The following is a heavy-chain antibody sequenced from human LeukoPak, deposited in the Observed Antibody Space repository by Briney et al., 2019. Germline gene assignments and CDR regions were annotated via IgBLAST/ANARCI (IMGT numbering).Heavy chain of an antibody. J-gene: IGHJ4*02. D-gene: IGHD3-10*01. Sequence: GDSVKVSCKASGYTFTGYYMHWVRQAPGQGLEWMGWINPNSGGTNYAQKFQGRVTMTRDTSISTAYMELSRLRSDDTAVYYCARRGRFGELLSFDYWGQGTLVTVSS. CDR3: ARRGRFGELLSFDY. CDR2: INPNSGGT. V-gene: IGHV1-2*02. CDR1: GYTFTGYY.